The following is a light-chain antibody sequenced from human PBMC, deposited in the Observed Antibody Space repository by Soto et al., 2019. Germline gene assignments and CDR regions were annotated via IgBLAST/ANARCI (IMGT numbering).Light chain of an antibody. CDR1: SSDVGGSNY. Sequence: QSALTQPPSASGSPGQSVTISCTGTSSDVGGSNYVSWYQQHPGRAPKLMIYEVNKRPSGVPDRFSGCKSASTPSLTVSGLQAEDEADYYCSSYAGSPYVVFGGGTKLTVL. J-gene: IGLJ2*01. CDR2: EVN. CDR3: SSYAGSPYVV. V-gene: IGLV2-8*01.